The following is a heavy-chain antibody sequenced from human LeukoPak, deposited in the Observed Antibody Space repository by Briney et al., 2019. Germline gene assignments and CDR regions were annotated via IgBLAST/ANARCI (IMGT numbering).Heavy chain of an antibody. CDR1: GGSFSGYY. CDR3: ARGELNLDY. D-gene: IGHD1-7*01. CDR2: INHSGST. Sequence: SETLSLTCAVYGGSFSGYYWSWIRQPPGKGLEWIGEINHSGSTNYNPSLKSRVTISVDTSKNQFSLKLSSVTAADTAVYYCARGELNLDYWGQGTLVTVSS. J-gene: IGHJ4*02. V-gene: IGHV4-34*01.